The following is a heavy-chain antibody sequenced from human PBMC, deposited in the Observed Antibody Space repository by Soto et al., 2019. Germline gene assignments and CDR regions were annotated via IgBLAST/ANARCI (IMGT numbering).Heavy chain of an antibody. CDR1: GFTVSSNY. V-gene: IGHV3-53*04. J-gene: IGHJ3*02. D-gene: IGHD2-15*01. CDR3: ASDYCSGGSCYSGLFAFDI. CDR2: IYSGGST. Sequence: GGSLRLSCAASGFTVSSNYMSWVRQAPGKGLEWVSVIYSGGSTYYADSVKGRFTISGHNSKNTLYLQMNSLRAEDKAVYYCASDYCSGGSCYSGLFAFDIWGQGTMVTVSS.